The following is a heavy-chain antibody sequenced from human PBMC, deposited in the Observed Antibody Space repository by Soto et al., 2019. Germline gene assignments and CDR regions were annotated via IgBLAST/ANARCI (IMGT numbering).Heavy chain of an antibody. V-gene: IGHV4-30-4*01. Sequence: QVQLQESGPGLVKPSQTLSLTCTVSSGSISSGDYYWSWIRQPPGKGLEWIGYIYYSGSTYYNPSLKSRVTISVDTSKNQFSLKLRSVTAADTAVYYCAKGAWMRGTNWFDPWGQGTLVTVSS. CDR1: SGSISSGDYY. D-gene: IGHD5-12*01. CDR3: AKGAWMRGTNWFDP. CDR2: IYYSGST. J-gene: IGHJ5*02.